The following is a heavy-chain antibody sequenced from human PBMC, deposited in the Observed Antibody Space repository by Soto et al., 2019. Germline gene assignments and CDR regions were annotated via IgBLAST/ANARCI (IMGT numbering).Heavy chain of an antibody. J-gene: IGHJ1*01. Sequence: ASVKVSCKASGYTFTSYGISWVRQAPGQGLEWMGWISAYNGNTNYAQKLQGRVTMTTDKSTSTAYMELSSLRSKDTAVYYCVFKTSSHCRGGSCYSGPQGEYFKHWGQATLVTVS. CDR1: GYTFTSYG. D-gene: IGHD2-15*01. V-gene: IGHV1-18*01. CDR3: VFKTSSHCRGGSCYSGPQGEYFKH. CDR2: ISAYNGNT.